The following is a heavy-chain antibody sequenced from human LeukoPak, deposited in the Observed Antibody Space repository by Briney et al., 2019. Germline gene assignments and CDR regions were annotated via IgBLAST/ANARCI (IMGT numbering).Heavy chain of an antibody. CDR3: ARVSGYFDSAGY. CDR2: ISAYNGNT. V-gene: IGHV1-18*01. J-gene: IGHJ4*02. Sequence: ASVKVSCKASGYTFTSYGISWVRQAPGQGLEWVGWISAYNGNTNYAQRLQGRVTMTTDTSTSTAYMELRSLRSDDTAVYYCARVSGYFDSAGYWGQGTLVTVSS. CDR1: GYTFTSYG. D-gene: IGHD3-22*01.